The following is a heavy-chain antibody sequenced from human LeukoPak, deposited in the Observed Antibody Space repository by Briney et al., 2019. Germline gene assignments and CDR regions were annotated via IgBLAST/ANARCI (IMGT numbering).Heavy chain of an antibody. CDR3: AKGADGSGYYYYDY. J-gene: IGHJ4*01. CDR2: ISGSGGTI. Sequence: GGSLRLSCAASGFTFSSYAMSWVRQAPGKGLEWVSTISGSGGTIYYADSVKGRFTISRDNSKNTLYLQRSSLRVEDTAVYHCAKGADGSGYYYYDYWGPGTLVIVSS. D-gene: IGHD3-22*01. CDR1: GFTFSSYA. V-gene: IGHV3-23*01.